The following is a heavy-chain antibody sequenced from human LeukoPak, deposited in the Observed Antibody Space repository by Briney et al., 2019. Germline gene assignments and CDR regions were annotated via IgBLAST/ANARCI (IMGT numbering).Heavy chain of an antibody. Sequence: ASVKVSCKASGYTFTGYYMHWVRQAPGQGLEWMGWINPNSGGTNYAQKFQGRVTMTRGTSISTAYMELSRLRSDDTAVYYCARSTYYYGSGSYYAFDIWGQGTMVTVSS. CDR2: INPNSGGT. J-gene: IGHJ3*02. CDR3: ARSTYYYGSGSYYAFDI. D-gene: IGHD3-10*01. V-gene: IGHV1-2*02. CDR1: GYTFTGYY.